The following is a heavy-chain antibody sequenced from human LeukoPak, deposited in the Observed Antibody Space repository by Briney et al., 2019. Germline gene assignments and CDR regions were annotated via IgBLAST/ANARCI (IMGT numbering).Heavy chain of an antibody. CDR2: IYYSGST. CDR3: ARVARVVAPKVPPT. D-gene: IGHD5-12*01. CDR1: GDSVSNGHYY. J-gene: IGHJ5*02. V-gene: IGHV4-61*01. Sequence: SETLSLTCTVSGDSVSNGHYYWSWIRQPPGKGLEWIGYIYYSGSTNYNSSLKSRVTISVDRPKNQFKNQFSLRLSSVTAADTAVYYCARVARVVAPKVPPTWGEAILVTVSS.